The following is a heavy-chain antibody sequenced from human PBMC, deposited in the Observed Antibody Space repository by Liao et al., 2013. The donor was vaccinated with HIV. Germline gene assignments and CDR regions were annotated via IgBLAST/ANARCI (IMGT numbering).Heavy chain of an antibody. D-gene: IGHD4-17*01. CDR1: GGSISSYS. CDR3: ARSDADYGDIGYGFDI. J-gene: IGHJ3*02. CDR2: VSTSGGA. V-gene: IGHV4-4*07. Sequence: QVHLQESGPGLVKPSGTLSLTCTVSGGSISSYSWNWVRQAAGKGLEWIGRVSTSGGANYNPSLKNRVTLSVDATRNQFSLRLHSVTAADTAVYFCARSDADYGDIGYGFDIWGQGTMVTVSS.